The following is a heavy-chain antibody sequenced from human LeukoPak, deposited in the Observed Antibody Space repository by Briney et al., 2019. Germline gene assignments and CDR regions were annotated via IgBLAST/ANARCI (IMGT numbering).Heavy chain of an antibody. J-gene: IGHJ4*02. V-gene: IGHV3-7*01. D-gene: IGHD5-12*01. CDR2: INQNGSKE. CDR3: VRDGGVSGYDLLDY. Sequence: GGSLRLSCAASGFTFSNYWMTWVRQAPGKGLEWVAHINQNGSKEYYMDSVKARFTISRDNAKNSLSLQMNSLRAEDTAVYYCVRDGGVSGYDLLDYWGQGTLVTVSS. CDR1: GFTFSNYW.